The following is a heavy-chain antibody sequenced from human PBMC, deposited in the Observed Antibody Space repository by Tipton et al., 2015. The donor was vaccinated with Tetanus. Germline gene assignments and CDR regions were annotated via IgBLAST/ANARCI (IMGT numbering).Heavy chain of an antibody. Sequence: SLRLSCAASGFTFSSYAMSWVRQAPGKGLEWVSAISGSGGSTYYADSVKGRFTISRDNSKNTLYLQMNSLRAEDTAVYYCAKAKGAIFDLGGMDVWGQGTTVTVSS. V-gene: IGHV3-23*01. CDR2: ISGSGGST. D-gene: IGHD3-9*01. CDR3: AKAKGAIFDLGGMDV. CDR1: GFTFSSYA. J-gene: IGHJ6*02.